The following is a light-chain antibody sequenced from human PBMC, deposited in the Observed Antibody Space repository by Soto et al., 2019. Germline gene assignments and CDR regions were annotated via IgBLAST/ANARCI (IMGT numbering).Light chain of an antibody. CDR3: QQYGSSPPKT. V-gene: IGKV3-20*01. J-gene: IGKJ1*01. CDR1: QSVSSSY. CDR2: DAS. Sequence: VLTQSPGTLSLSPGERATLSCRASQSVSSSYLAWYQQKPGQAPRLLIYDASSRATGIPDRFSGSGSGTDFTLTISRLEPQDFAVYYCQQYGSSPPKTFGQGTKVDIK.